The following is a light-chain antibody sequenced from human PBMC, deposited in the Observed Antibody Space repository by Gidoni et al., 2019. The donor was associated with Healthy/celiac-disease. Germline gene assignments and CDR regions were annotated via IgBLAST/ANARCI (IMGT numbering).Light chain of an antibody. CDR3: AAWDDSLNGVV. CDR1: SSNIRNNA. V-gene: IGLV1-36*01. CDR2: YDD. Sequence: QSVLTQPPSVSAAPRQRVTISCSGRSSNIRNNAANWYQQLPGKAPKLLIYYDDLLPSGVSDRFSGSKSGTSASLAISGLQSEDEADYYCAAWDDSLNGVVFGGGTKLTVL. J-gene: IGLJ2*01.